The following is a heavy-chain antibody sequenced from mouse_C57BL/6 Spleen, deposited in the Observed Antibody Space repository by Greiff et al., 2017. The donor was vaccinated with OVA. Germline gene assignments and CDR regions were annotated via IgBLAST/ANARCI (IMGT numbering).Heavy chain of an antibody. CDR2: IYPRSGNT. D-gene: IGHD1-1*01. V-gene: IGHV1-81*01. CDR3: AKLITTVGAY. J-gene: IGHJ3*01. Sequence: VQLQQSGAELARPGASVKLSCKASGYTFTSYGISWVKQRTGQGLEWIGEIYPRSGNTYYNEKFKGKATLTADKSSSTAYMELRSLTSEDSAVYFCAKLITTVGAYWGQGTLVTVSA. CDR1: GYTFTSYG.